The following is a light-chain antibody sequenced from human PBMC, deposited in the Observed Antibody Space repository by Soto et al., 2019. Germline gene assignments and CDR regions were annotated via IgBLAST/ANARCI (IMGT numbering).Light chain of an antibody. CDR1: QSVTSSY. J-gene: IGKJ1*01. Sequence: EIVLTQSPGTLSLSPGERATLSCRASQSVTSSYLAWWQQKPGQAPRLLIYVASSRATGIPDRFSGSGSGTDFTLTISRLEPEDFAVYFCQQYGSSPTTFGQGTKVEIK. V-gene: IGKV3-20*01. CDR2: VAS. CDR3: QQYGSSPTT.